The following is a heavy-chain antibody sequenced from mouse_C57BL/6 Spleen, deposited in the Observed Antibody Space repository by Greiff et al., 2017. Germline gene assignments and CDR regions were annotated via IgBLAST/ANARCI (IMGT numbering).Heavy chain of an antibody. V-gene: IGHV1-69*01. CDR3: ARPTVVARYFDV. D-gene: IGHD1-1*01. CDR2: IDPSDSYT. Sequence: QVQLKQPGAELVMPGASVKLSCKASGYTFTSYWMHWVKQRPGQGLEWIGEIDPSDSYTNYNQKFKGKSTLTVDKSSSTAYMQLSSLTSEDSAVYYCARPTVVARYFDVWGTGTTVTVSS. J-gene: IGHJ1*03. CDR1: GYTFTSYW.